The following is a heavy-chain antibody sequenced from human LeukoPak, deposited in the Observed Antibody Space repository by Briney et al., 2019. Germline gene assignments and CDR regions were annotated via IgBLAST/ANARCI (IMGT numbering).Heavy chain of an antibody. D-gene: IGHD3-22*01. CDR3: AREERSGYRRYFDY. CDR1: GFTFSSYG. Sequence: QPGGSLRLSCAASGFTFSSYGMHWVRQAPGKGLEWVSYISSSGSTIYYADSVKGRFTISRDNAKNSLYLQMNSLRAEDTAVYYCAREERSGYRRYFDYWGQGTLVTVSS. CDR2: ISSSGSTI. V-gene: IGHV3-48*04. J-gene: IGHJ4*02.